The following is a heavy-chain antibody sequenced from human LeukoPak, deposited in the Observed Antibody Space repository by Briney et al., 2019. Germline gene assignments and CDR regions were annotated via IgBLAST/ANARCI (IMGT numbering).Heavy chain of an antibody. CDR3: ARRQTYCSSTSCYYKWFDP. Sequence: ASVKVSCKASGYTFTGYYMHWVRQAPGQELERMGWINPNSGGTNYAQKFQGRVTMTRDTSISTAYMELSRLRSDDTAVYYCARRQTYCSSTSCYYKWFDPWGQGTLVTVSS. V-gene: IGHV1-2*02. CDR2: INPNSGGT. J-gene: IGHJ5*02. CDR1: GYTFTGYY. D-gene: IGHD2-2*01.